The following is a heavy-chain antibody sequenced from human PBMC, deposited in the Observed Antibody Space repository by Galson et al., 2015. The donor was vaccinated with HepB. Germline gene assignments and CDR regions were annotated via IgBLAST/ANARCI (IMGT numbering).Heavy chain of an antibody. CDR3: ARTPYYGSGSYYNAWFDP. Sequence: SVKVSCKASGYTFAIYALNWVRQAPGQGLEWMGWINTNTGNPTYAQGFTERFVFSLDTSVSTAYLQISSLKAEDTAVYYCARTPYYGSGSYYNAWFDPWGQGTLVTVSS. D-gene: IGHD3-10*01. CDR1: GYTFAIYA. CDR2: INTNTGNP. V-gene: IGHV7-4-1*02. J-gene: IGHJ5*02.